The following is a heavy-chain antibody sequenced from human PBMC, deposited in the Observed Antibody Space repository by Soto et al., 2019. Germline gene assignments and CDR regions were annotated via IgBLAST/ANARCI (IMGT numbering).Heavy chain of an antibody. V-gene: IGHV4-59*02. CDR3: ARRTRSLGPFDY. Sequence: QVQLQESGPGLVKPSETLSLTCSVSGGSVNNYYWNWIRQPPGKGLEWIGHMYFSGSTNYNPSLKSRVTMSVDTSKNQFSLQLRFVTSADTAVYYCARRTRSLGPFDYWGQGTLLTVSS. J-gene: IGHJ4*02. CDR2: MYFSGST. D-gene: IGHD4-17*01. CDR1: GGSVNNYY.